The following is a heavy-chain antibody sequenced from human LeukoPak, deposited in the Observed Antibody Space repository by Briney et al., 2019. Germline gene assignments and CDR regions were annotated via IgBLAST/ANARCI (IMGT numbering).Heavy chain of an antibody. Sequence: PSETLSLTCTVSGGSISSYYWSWIRQPPGKGLEWIGYIYYTGSTYYNPSLKSRVTISVDTSKNQFSLKLSSVTAADTAVYYCARCRGGSCYSYDYWGQGTLVTVSS. V-gene: IGHV4-59*01. CDR3: ARCRGGSCYSYDY. CDR2: IYYTGST. J-gene: IGHJ4*02. D-gene: IGHD2-15*01. CDR1: GGSISSYY.